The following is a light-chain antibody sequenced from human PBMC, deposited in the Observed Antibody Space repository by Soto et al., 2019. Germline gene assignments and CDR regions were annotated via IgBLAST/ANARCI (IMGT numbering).Light chain of an antibody. J-gene: IGLJ3*02. V-gene: IGLV1-47*02. CDR2: SNN. CDR1: RSNIGSNY. CDR3: AAWDDNLSGWV. Sequence: QSVLTQPPSASATPGQRVSISCSGSRSNIGSNYVYWYQQLPGAAPRLLMYSNNQRPSGVPGRFSVSKSGTSASLAISGLRSEDEADHYCAAWDDNLSGWVFGGGTKLTVL.